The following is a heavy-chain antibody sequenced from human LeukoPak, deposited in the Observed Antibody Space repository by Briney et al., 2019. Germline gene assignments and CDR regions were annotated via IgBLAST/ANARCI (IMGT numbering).Heavy chain of an antibody. CDR2: ISAYNGNT. CDR1: GYTFTGYG. Sequence: ASVKASCKASGYTFTGYGISWVRQAPGQGLEWMGWISAYNGNTNYAQKLQGRVTMTTDTFTSTAYMELRSLRSDDTAVYYCARDGDCSSTSCYGYYGMDVWGQGTTVTVSS. V-gene: IGHV1-18*01. J-gene: IGHJ6*02. D-gene: IGHD2-2*01. CDR3: ARDGDCSSTSCYGYYGMDV.